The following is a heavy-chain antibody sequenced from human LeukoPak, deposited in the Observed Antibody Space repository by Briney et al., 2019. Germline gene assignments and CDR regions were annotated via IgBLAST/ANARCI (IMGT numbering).Heavy chain of an antibody. Sequence: SETLSLTCTVSGGSISSYYWSWLRQPPGKGVEWIGFIYDSGSTNYNPSLKSRVTISVDTSKNQFSLKLSSVTAADTAVYYCARTTMVRGTYYMDVWGKGTTVTISS. J-gene: IGHJ6*03. CDR3: ARTTMVRGTYYMDV. D-gene: IGHD3-10*01. CDR1: GGSISSYY. CDR2: IYDSGST. V-gene: IGHV4-59*01.